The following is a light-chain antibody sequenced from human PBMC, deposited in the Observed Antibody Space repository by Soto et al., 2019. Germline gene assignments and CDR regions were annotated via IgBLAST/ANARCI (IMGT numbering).Light chain of an antibody. J-gene: IGKJ3*01. CDR2: WAS. Sequence: DIVMTQSPDSLAVSLGERATINCKSSQSVLYSSNNKNYLAWYQQKPGHPPKLLIYWASTRKSGVPDRFSGSGSGTDFTLTISSLQADDVEAYSCQQFYSTPFTFGPRTTVHIK. CDR3: QQFYSTPFT. CDR1: QSVLYSSNNKNY. V-gene: IGKV4-1*01.